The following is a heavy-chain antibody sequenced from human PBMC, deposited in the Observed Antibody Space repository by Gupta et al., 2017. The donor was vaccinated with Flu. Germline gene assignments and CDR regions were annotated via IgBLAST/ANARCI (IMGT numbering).Heavy chain of an antibody. CDR2: ISSNDEE. J-gene: IGHJ5*02. CDR1: LSNARMG. Sequence: LSNARMGMNWIRQPPGKALVWLAHISSNDEESYSTSLRNRLTISKDTSNSQVVLTLTNMDPVDTATYYCARTYYDTSGHLYNWFDPWGQGTLVTVSS. D-gene: IGHD3-22*01. V-gene: IGHV2-26*01. CDR3: ARTYYDTSGHLYNWFDP.